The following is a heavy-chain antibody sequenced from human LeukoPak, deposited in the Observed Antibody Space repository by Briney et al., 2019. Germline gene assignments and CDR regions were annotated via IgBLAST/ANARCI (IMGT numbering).Heavy chain of an antibody. CDR1: GFTFSSYS. CDR3: ARVSVRAQEFDY. V-gene: IGHV3-21*01. J-gene: IGHJ4*02. CDR2: ISSSSSYI. D-gene: IGHD3-22*01. Sequence: GGSLRLSCAASGFTFSSYSMNWVRQAPGRGLEWVSSISSSSSYIYYADSVKGRFTISRDNAKNSLYLQMNSLRAEDTAVYYCARVSVRAQEFDYWGQGTLVTVSS.